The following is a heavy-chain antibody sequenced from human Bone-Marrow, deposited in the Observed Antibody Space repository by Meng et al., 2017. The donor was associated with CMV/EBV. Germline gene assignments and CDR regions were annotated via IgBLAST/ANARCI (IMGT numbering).Heavy chain of an antibody. Sequence: GESLKISCAASGFTFSSYDMHWVRQATGKGLEWVSAIGTAGDTYYPGSVKGRFTISRENAKNSLYLQMNSLRAGDTAVYYCARDHRDSSGHYYGMDVWGQGTTVTAP. CDR1: GFTFSSYD. V-gene: IGHV3-13*01. CDR2: IGTAGDT. D-gene: IGHD3-22*01. J-gene: IGHJ6*02. CDR3: ARDHRDSSGHYYGMDV.